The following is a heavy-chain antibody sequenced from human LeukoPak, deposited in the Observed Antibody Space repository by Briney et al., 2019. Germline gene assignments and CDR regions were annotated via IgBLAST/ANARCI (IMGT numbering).Heavy chain of an antibody. D-gene: IGHD3-9*01. J-gene: IGHJ4*02. Sequence: GGSLRLSCAGSGFTFSSYWMVWVRQAPGKGLEWVADIIQDGSEKYYVESVKGRFTISRHNAKNSVYLQMSTLRVEDTGVYYCARDKTGTWGPDYWGQGTLVTVSS. CDR2: IIQDGSEK. CDR3: ARDKTGTWGPDY. V-gene: IGHV3-7*01. CDR1: GFTFSSYW.